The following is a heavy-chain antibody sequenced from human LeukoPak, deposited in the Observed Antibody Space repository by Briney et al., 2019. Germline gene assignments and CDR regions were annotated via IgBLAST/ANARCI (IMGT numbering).Heavy chain of an antibody. D-gene: IGHD6-13*01. CDR2: IIPILGIA. J-gene: IGHJ2*01. Sequence: SVKVSCKAFGCTFSGYTISWVRQAPGQGVEWMGRIIPILGIANNAQKFQGRVTITADKSTSTAYMELSSLRSEDTAVYYCARDHGASEAAAVRYFDLWGRGTLVTVSS. CDR3: ARDHGASEAAAVRYFDL. V-gene: IGHV1-69*04. CDR1: GCTFSGYT.